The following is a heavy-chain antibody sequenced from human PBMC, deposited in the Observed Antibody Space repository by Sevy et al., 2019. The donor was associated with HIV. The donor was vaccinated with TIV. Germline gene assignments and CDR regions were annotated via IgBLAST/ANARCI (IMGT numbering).Heavy chain of an antibody. V-gene: IGHV3-53*01. CDR2: IYSGGST. CDR1: GFTVSSNY. Sequence: GGSLRLSCAASGFTVSSNYMSWVRQAPGKGLEWVSVIYSGGSTYYADSVKGRFTISRDNSKNTLYLQMNSLRADDTAVYYCARDQGDSSGYSDYWGQGTLVTVSS. D-gene: IGHD3-22*01. J-gene: IGHJ4*02. CDR3: ARDQGDSSGYSDY.